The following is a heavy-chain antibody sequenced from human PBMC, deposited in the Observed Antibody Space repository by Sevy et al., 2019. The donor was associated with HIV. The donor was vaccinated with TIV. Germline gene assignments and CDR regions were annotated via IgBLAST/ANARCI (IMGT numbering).Heavy chain of an antibody. Sequence: ASVKVSCKASGYTFTSYDINWVRQATGQGLEWMGWMNPNSGNTGYAQKFQGRSTMTRNNSISTAYMELGSLRSEDTAVYYCARVRRGSSGRYCFDYWGQGTLVTVSS. J-gene: IGHJ4*02. V-gene: IGHV1-8*01. CDR1: GYTFTSYD. D-gene: IGHD6-25*01. CDR3: ARVRRGSSGRYCFDY. CDR2: MNPNSGNT.